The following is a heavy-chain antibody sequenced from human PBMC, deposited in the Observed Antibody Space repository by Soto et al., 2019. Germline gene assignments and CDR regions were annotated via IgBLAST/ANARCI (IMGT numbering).Heavy chain of an antibody. J-gene: IGHJ4*02. V-gene: IGHV4-59*01. CDR2: IYYSGST. CDR1: GGSISSYY. D-gene: IGHD3-9*01. Sequence: PSETLSLTCTVSGGSISSYYWSWIRQPPGKGLEWIGYIYYSGSTNYNPSLKSRVTISVDTSKNQFSLKLSSVTAADTAVYYCARVRFDNLIDYWGQGTLVTVSS. CDR3: ARVRFDNLIDY.